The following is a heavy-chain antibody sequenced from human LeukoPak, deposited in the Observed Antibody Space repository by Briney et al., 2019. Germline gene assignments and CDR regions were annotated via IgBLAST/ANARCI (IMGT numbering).Heavy chain of an antibody. CDR3: ARYSSSWYGYYYMDV. Sequence: SVKVSCKASGGTFSSYAISWVRQAPGQGLEWMGGTIPIFGTANYAQKFQGRVTITADESTSTAYMELSSLISEDTAVYYCARYSSSWYGYYYMDVWGKGTTVTVSS. J-gene: IGHJ6*03. CDR1: GGTFSSYA. V-gene: IGHV1-69*13. CDR2: TIPIFGTA. D-gene: IGHD6-13*01.